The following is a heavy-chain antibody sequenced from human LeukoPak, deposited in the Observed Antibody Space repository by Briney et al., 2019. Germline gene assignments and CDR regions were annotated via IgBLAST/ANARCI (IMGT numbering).Heavy chain of an antibody. Sequence: FXSYAIIWFRQAPGKGLEWVSTISGSGGSKYYADSVKGRFTIPIDNSKNTLYLHMNSLRAEETPVYYCAKGGSGSYSWFDYWGQGTLVTVSS. D-gene: IGHD1-26*01. J-gene: IGHJ4*02. V-gene: IGHV3-23*01. CDR3: AKGGSGSYSWFDY. CDR2: ISGSGGSK. CDR1: FXSYA.